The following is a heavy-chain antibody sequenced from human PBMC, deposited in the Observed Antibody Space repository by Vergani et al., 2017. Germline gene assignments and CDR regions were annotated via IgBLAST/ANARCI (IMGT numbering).Heavy chain of an antibody. CDR3: AQRLGSGTY. J-gene: IGHJ4*02. CDR2: ISGSGGST. CDR1: GFTFDDYA. D-gene: IGHD3-10*01. V-gene: IGHV3-23*01. Sequence: EVQLLESGGGLVQPGGSLRLSCAASGFTFDDYAMHWVRQAPGKGLEWVSGISGSGGSTYYADSVKGRFTISRDNSKNTLYLQMNSLRAEDTAVYYCAQRLGSGTYWGQGTLVTVSS.